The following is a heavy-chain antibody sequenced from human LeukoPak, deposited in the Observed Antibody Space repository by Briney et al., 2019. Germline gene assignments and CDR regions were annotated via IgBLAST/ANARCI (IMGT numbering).Heavy chain of an antibody. D-gene: IGHD3-9*01. CDR2: ISAYNGNT. CDR1: GYTFTSYG. J-gene: IGHJ4*02. Sequence: ASVKVSCKASGYTFTSYGISWVRQAPGQGLEWMGWISAYNGNTNYAQKFQGRVTMTRNTSISTAYMELSSLRSEDTAVYYCAREVPEDILTGYYFDYWGQGTLVTVSS. CDR3: AREVPEDILTGYYFDY. V-gene: IGHV1-18*01.